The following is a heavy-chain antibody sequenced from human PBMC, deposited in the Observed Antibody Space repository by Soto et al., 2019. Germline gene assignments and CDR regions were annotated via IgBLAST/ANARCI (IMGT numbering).Heavy chain of an antibody. D-gene: IGHD2-2*01. Sequence: SETLSLTCTVSGGSISSSSYYWGWIRQPPGKGLEWIGSIYYSGSTYYNPSLKSRVTISVDTSKNQFSLKLSSVTAADTAVYYCARTGPYCSSTSCYGPYNWFAPWGQGTLVTVSA. J-gene: IGHJ5*02. V-gene: IGHV4-39*01. CDR3: ARTGPYCSSTSCYGPYNWFAP. CDR2: IYYSGST. CDR1: GGSISSSSYY.